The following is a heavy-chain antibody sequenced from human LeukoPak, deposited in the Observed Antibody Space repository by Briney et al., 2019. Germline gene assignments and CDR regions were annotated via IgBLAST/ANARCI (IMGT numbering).Heavy chain of an antibody. CDR1: GGTFSSYA. Sequence: GASVKVSCKASGGTFSSYAISWVRQAPGQGLEWMGGIIPIFGTANYAQKFQGRVTITADKSTSTAYMELSSLRSEDTAVYYCARGDRTLGGRMSDYWGQGTLVTVSS. V-gene: IGHV1-69*06. CDR3: ARGDRTLGGRMSDY. J-gene: IGHJ4*02. CDR2: IIPIFGTA. D-gene: IGHD1-14*01.